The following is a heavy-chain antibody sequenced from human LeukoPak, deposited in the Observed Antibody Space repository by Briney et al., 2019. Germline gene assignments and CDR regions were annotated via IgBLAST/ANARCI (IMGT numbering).Heavy chain of an antibody. CDR3: ARGSYIYDSSGPGFDP. CDR2: IIPIFGTA. CDR1: GGTFSSYA. Sequence: WASVKVSCKASGGTFSSYAISWVRQAPGQGLEWMGGIIPIFGTANYAQKFQGRVTITADKSTSTAYMELSSLRSEDTAVYYCARGSYIYDSSGPGFDPWGQGTLVTVSS. D-gene: IGHD3-22*01. V-gene: IGHV1-69*06. J-gene: IGHJ5*02.